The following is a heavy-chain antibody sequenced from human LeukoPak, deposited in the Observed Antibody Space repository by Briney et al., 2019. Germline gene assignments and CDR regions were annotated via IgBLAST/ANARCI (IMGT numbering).Heavy chain of an antibody. V-gene: IGHV3-53*04. Sequence: GGSLRLSCAASGFTVRSNYMSWVRQAPGKGLEWVSVIYSGGSTYYADSVKGRFTISRHNSKNTLYLQMNSLRAEDTAVYYCARQIAVAGPDAFDIWGQGTMVTVSS. CDR1: GFTVRSNY. D-gene: IGHD6-19*01. CDR2: IYSGGST. CDR3: ARQIAVAGPDAFDI. J-gene: IGHJ3*02.